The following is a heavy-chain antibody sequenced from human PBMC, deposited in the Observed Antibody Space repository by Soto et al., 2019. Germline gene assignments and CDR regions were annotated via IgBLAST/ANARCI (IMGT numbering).Heavy chain of an antibody. CDR1: GYTFTGSY. CDR3: ARDGGAYGDREGFDP. Sequence: QVQLVQSGAEVKKPGASVKVSCKASGYTFTGSYMHWVRQAPGQGLEWMGWINPNSGGTNYAQKFQGWVTMTRDTAISTAYMELSRLRSDDTAVYYCARDGGAYGDREGFDPWGQGTLVTVSS. CDR2: INPNSGGT. J-gene: IGHJ5*02. D-gene: IGHD4-17*01. V-gene: IGHV1-2*04.